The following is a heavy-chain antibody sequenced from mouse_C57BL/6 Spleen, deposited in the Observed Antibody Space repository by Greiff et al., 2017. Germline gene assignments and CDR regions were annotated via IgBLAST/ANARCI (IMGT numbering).Heavy chain of an antibody. CDR1: GYAFSSSW. CDR3: ASWDYGSGSFAY. V-gene: IGHV1-82*01. J-gene: IGHJ3*01. D-gene: IGHD1-1*01. Sequence: QVQLKESGPELVKPGASVKISCKASGYAFSSSWMNWVKQGPGKGLEWIGRIYPGDRDTNYNGKFKGKATLTADTSSSTAYMHSSSLTSEDSAVYVCASWDYGSGSFAYWGQGTLVTVSA. CDR2: IYPGDRDT.